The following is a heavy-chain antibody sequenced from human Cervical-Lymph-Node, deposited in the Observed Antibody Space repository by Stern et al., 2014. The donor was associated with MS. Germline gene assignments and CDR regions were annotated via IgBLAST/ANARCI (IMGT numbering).Heavy chain of an antibody. Sequence: VQLVESGGGVVQPGRSLRLSCVASGFTFSNYGMHWVRQAPGKGLEWVAVIWYDGSNKYYADSVKGRFNISRDNSKNTLYLQMSSLRAEDTAVYYCARDRFPLEHSSSSCDFWGQGTLVSVSS. J-gene: IGHJ4*02. CDR2: IWYDGSNK. CDR1: GFTFSNYG. CDR3: ARDRFPLEHSSSSCDF. V-gene: IGHV3-33*01. D-gene: IGHD6-6*01.